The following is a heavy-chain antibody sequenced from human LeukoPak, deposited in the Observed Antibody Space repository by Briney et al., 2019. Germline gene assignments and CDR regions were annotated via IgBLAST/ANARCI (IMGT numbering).Heavy chain of an antibody. D-gene: IGHD3-22*01. CDR3: AKGTPYYYDSRGYLDFDY. Sequence: GGSLRLSCAASGFTFSSYAISWVRQAPGKGLEWVSAISGSGGSTYYADSVKGRFTISRDNSKNTLYLQMNSLRAEDTAVYYCAKGTPYYYDSRGYLDFDYWGQGTLVTVSS. J-gene: IGHJ4*02. CDR2: ISGSGGST. CDR1: GFTFSSYA. V-gene: IGHV3-23*01.